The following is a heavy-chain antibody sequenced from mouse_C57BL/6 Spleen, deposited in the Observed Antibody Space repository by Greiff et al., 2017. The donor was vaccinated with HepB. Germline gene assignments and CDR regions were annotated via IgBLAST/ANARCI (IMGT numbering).Heavy chain of an antibody. CDR2: ISSGSSTI. Sequence: EVKVVESGGGLVKPGGSLKLSCAASGFTFSDYGMHWVRQAPEKGLEWVAYISSGSSTIYYADTVKGRFTISRDNAKNTLFLQMTSLRSEDTAMYYCARKDSSGYVGYFDYWGQGTTLTVSS. J-gene: IGHJ2*01. CDR3: ARKDSSGYVGYFDY. CDR1: GFTFSDYG. V-gene: IGHV5-17*01. D-gene: IGHD3-2*02.